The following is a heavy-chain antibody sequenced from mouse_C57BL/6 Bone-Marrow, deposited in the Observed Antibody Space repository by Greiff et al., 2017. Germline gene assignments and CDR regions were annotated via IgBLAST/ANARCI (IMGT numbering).Heavy chain of an antibody. J-gene: IGHJ2*01. D-gene: IGHD2-3*01. CDR3: ARRGGYYGY. CDR1: GYTFTSYG. Sequence: VKLVESGAELARPGASVKLSCKASGYTFTSYGISWVKQRTGQGLGWIGEIYPRSGNTYYNEKFKGKATLTADKSASTAYMELRSLTSEDSAVYFCARRGGYYGYWGQGTTLTVSS. CDR2: IYPRSGNT. V-gene: IGHV1-81*01.